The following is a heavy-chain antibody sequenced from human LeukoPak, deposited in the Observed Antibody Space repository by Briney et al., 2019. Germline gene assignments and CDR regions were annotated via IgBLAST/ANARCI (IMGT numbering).Heavy chain of an antibody. J-gene: IGHJ5*02. CDR3: ARDGPKYCSNGVCYAPVDP. Sequence: GGSLRLSCAASGFTFSDYSMNWVRQAPGTGLEWVSSISSGGSYIYYADSVKGRFTISRDNAKNSLYLQMNSLGAEDTAVYYCARDGPKYCSNGVCYAPVDPWGQGTLVTVSS. D-gene: IGHD2-8*01. CDR2: ISSGGSYI. CDR1: GFTFSDYS. V-gene: IGHV3-21*01.